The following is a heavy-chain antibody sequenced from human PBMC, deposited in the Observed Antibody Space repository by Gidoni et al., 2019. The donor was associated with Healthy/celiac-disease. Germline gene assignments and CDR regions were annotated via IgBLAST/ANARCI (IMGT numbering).Heavy chain of an antibody. CDR1: GGSLSGYY. CDR2: INHSGST. D-gene: IGHD6-13*01. CDR3: ARGKTIAAAGGYFDY. J-gene: IGHJ4*02. V-gene: IGHV4-34*01. Sequence: VQLQQWGAGLLMPSETLSLPCAVHGGSLSGYYWSWIRQPPGKGLEWIGEINHSGSTNYNPSLKSRVTISVDTSKNQFSLKLSSVTAADTAVYYCARGKTIAAAGGYFDYWGQGTLVTVSS.